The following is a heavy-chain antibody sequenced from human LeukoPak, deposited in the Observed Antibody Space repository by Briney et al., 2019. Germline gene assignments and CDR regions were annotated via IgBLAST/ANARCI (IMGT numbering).Heavy chain of an antibody. J-gene: IGHJ4*02. CDR2: ISSSSSTI. D-gene: IGHD3-10*01. Sequence: GGSLRLSCAASGFTFSSYSMNWVRQAPGKGLEWVSYISSSSSTIYYAGSVKGRFTISRDNAKNSLYLQMNSLRAEDTAVYYCARDGLSGYFDYWGQGTLVTVSS. CDR1: GFTFSSYS. V-gene: IGHV3-48*01. CDR3: ARDGLSGYFDY.